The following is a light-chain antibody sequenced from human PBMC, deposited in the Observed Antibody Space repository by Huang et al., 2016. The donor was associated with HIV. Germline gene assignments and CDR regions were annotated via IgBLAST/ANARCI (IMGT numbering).Light chain of an antibody. CDR3: QQYNNWPRT. CDR1: QSVGSN. CDR2: GAS. V-gene: IGKV3-15*01. Sequence: EIVMTQSPATRSVSPGESATLSCRASQSVGSNVAWYQQNPGQAPRLLIYGASTRATGIPARVSGSGSGTEFTLTISSLQSEDFAVYYCQQYNNWPRTFGQGTKVEIK. J-gene: IGKJ1*01.